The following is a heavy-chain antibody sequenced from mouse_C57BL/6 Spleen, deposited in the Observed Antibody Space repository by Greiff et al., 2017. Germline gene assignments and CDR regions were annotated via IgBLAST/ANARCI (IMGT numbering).Heavy chain of an antibody. CDR3: ARGSNYPY. Sequence: QVQLQQPGAELVRPGSSVKLSCKASGYTFTSYWMDWVKQRPGQGLEWIGNIYPSDSETHYNQKFKDKATLTVDKSSSTAYMQLSSLTSEDSAVYYCARGSNYPYWGQGTTLTVSS. J-gene: IGHJ2*01. CDR2: IYPSDSET. D-gene: IGHD2-5*01. V-gene: IGHV1-61*01. CDR1: GYTFTSYW.